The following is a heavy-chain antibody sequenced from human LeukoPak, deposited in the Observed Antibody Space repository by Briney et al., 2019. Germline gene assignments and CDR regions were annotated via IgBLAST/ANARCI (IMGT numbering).Heavy chain of an antibody. CDR2: IWYDGSNK. CDR1: GFTFSSYG. CDR3: ARAPGEGWFDP. Sequence: GGSLRLSCAASGFTFSSYGMHWVRQAPGKGLEWVAVIWYDGSNKYYADSVKGRFTISRDNSKNSLYLQMNSLRAEDTALYYCARAPGEGWFDPWGQGTLVTVSS. D-gene: IGHD4-17*01. J-gene: IGHJ5*02. V-gene: IGHV3-33*01.